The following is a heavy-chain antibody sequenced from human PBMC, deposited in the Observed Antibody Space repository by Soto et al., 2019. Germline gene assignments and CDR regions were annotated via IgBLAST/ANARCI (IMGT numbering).Heavy chain of an antibody. D-gene: IGHD2-15*01. Sequence: VQLLESGGGLIQPGGSLRLSCAASGFTFSYGIHWLRQAPGKGLEWVAYISYDSSNKFYGDSVKGRFNISRDNSKNTQFLQMNSLRAEEPAVYYCAKLVIGYCSGNTCDDYWGQGTLVAVSS. CDR2: ISYDSSNK. CDR3: AKLVIGYCSGNTCDDY. CDR1: GFTFSYG. V-gene: IGHV3-30*18. J-gene: IGHJ4*02.